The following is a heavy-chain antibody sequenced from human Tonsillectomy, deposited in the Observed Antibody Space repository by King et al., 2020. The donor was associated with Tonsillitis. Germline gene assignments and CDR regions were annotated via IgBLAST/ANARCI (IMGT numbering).Heavy chain of an antibody. Sequence: LQLQESGPGLVKPSETLSLTCTVSGGSISSSSYFWVWIRQPPGKGLEWIASIYYSGSTYYNPSLKSRVSISVDTSKNQFSLKLNSVTAADMAVYYCASDAYDYTWGNYDSWGQGTLVTVSS. V-gene: IGHV4-39*07. CDR1: GGSISSSSYF. CDR3: ASDAYDYTWGNYDS. CDR2: IYYSGST. J-gene: IGHJ4*02. D-gene: IGHD3-16*01.